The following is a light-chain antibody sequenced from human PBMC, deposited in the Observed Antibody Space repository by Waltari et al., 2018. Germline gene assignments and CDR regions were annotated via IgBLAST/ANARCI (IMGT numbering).Light chain of an antibody. CDR2: DVS. CDR3: SSYSDSSTLVV. Sequence: QSALTQPASVSGSPGQSITMSCTGTSSDIGTYNYVSRYQQHPGKAPKLMIYDVSNRPSGVSNRFSGSKSGITASLTISGLRAEDEADYYCSSYSDSSTLVVFGGGTKLTVL. CDR1: SSDIGTYNY. V-gene: IGLV2-14*03. J-gene: IGLJ3*02.